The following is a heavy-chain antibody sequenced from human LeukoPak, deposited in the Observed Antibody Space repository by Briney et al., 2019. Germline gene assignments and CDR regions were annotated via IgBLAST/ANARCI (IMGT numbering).Heavy chain of an antibody. J-gene: IGHJ4*02. Sequence: GRSLRLSCVVSGFTFSDYGMHWVRQAPGKGLEWVSVIWYDGSGEYYGDSVKGRFIISRDNSKSTLYLQMNSQRAEDTAMHYCARGGRDCTYDVCDKTAIDYWGQGTQVTVSS. CDR2: IWYDGSGE. D-gene: IGHD2-8*01. CDR3: ARGGRDCTYDVCDKTAIDY. CDR1: GFTFSDYG. V-gene: IGHV3-33*01.